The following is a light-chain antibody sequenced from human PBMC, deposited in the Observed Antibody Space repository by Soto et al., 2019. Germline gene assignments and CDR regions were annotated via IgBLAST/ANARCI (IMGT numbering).Light chain of an antibody. CDR1: QSISSW. Sequence: DIPMTQSPSTLSASVGDRVTITCRASQSISSWLAWYQQKPGKAPKLLIYDASSLESGVPSRFSGSGSGGEFTLTISSLQPDDFATYYCQQYNSYSLTFGQGTKVEIK. CDR3: QQYNSYSLT. V-gene: IGKV1-5*01. CDR2: DAS. J-gene: IGKJ1*01.